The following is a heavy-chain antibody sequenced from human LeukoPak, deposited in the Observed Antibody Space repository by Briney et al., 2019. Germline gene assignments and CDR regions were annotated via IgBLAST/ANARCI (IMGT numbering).Heavy chain of an antibody. D-gene: IGHD5-12*01. J-gene: IGHJ4*02. CDR3: ARVGSKDGDSDYVVFLDY. Sequence: ASVKVSCKASGYTLTAYYIHWLRQAPGQGLEWMGWINPKSGGTNYAQKFQGRVTMTRDTSISTAYMELSRLRSDDTVVYYCARVGSKDGDSDYVVFLDYWGQGTLVTVSS. V-gene: IGHV1-2*02. CDR1: GYTLTAYY. CDR2: INPKSGGT.